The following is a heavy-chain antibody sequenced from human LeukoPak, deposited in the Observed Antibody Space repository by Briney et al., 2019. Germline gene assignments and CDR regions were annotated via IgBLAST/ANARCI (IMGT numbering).Heavy chain of an antibody. Sequence: ASVKVSCKASGYTFTNYFLHWVRQAPGQGLERMGCINPNDGGTISAQKFQGRVTMTRDTSISTAYMELSRLRSDDTAVYYCARDDYGDLQYFENWGQGTLVTASS. V-gene: IGHV1-2*02. J-gene: IGHJ4*02. CDR2: INPNDGGT. CDR1: GYTFTNYF. CDR3: ARDDYGDLQYFEN. D-gene: IGHD4-17*01.